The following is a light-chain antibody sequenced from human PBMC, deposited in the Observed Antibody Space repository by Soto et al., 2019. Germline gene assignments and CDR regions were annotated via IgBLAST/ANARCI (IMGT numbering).Light chain of an antibody. CDR3: QQRSNWPPIT. J-gene: IGKJ5*01. V-gene: IGKV4-1*01. Sequence: DIVMTQSPDSLAVSLGERATINCKSSQSILFSSNNKNYLAWYQQKAGQPPKLLIYWASTRESGVPDRFSGSGSGTDFTLTISSLEPEDAAVYYCQQRSNWPPITFGQGTRLAI. CDR2: WAS. CDR1: QSILFSSNNKNY.